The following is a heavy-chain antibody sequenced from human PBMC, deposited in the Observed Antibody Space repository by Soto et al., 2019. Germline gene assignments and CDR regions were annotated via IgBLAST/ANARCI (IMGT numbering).Heavy chain of an antibody. J-gene: IGHJ4*02. CDR2: IYYSGST. Sequence: SETLSLTCTVSGGSISSGGYYWSWIRQHPGKGLEWIGYIYYSGSTYYNPSLKSRVTISVDTSKNQFSLKLSSVTAADTAVYYCASITTDFWSGISDWGQGTLVTVSS. V-gene: IGHV4-31*03. D-gene: IGHD3-3*01. CDR1: GGSISSGGYY. CDR3: ASITTDFWSGISD.